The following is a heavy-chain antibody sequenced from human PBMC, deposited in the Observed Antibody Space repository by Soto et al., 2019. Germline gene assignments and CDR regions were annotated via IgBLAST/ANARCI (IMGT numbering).Heavy chain of an antibody. J-gene: IGHJ1*01. CDR1: GFTFSSSA. V-gene: IGHV3-23*01. CDR3: AKIRGYDLGSTTFQH. Sequence: EVQLLESGGGLVQPGGSLRLSCAASGFTFSSSAMSWVRQAPGKGLDCVSAISGNGDTTYYADSVKGRFTISRDISKNTLYLQMNSLRAEDTAVYYCAKIRGYDLGSTTFQHWGQGTLVTVSS. D-gene: IGHD5-12*01. CDR2: ISGNGDTT.